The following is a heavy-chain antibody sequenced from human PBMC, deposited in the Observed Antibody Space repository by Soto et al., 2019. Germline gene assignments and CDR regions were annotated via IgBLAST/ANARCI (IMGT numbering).Heavy chain of an antibody. J-gene: IGHJ3*02. V-gene: IGHV4-30-2*01. D-gene: IGHD2-8*01. CDR1: GGSISSGGYS. Sequence: QLQPQESGSGLVKPSQTLSLTCAVSGGSISSGGYSWSWIRQPPGKGLEWIGYIYHSGSTYYNPSLKSRVTISVDRSKNQFSLKLSSVTAADTAVYYCARGGLGYCTNGVCSDAFDIWGQGTMVTVSS. CDR2: IYHSGST. CDR3: ARGGLGYCTNGVCSDAFDI.